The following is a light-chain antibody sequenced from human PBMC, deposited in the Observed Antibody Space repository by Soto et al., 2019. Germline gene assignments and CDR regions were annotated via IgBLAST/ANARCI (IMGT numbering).Light chain of an antibody. V-gene: IGKV3D-15*03. Sequence: EIVLTQSPATLSSSPGDRVTLSCRARQYINTRLAWYQHKPGQAPRLLIYRASIRAAGIPDRFSASGTGTDFTLTISDVQPEDFAVYYCHQHQSWPRTFGQGTKV. CDR1: QYINTR. CDR2: RAS. J-gene: IGKJ1*01. CDR3: HQHQSWPRT.